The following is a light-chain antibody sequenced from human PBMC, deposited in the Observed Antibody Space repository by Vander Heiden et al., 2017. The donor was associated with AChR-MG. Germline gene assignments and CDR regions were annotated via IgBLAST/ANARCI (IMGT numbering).Light chain of an antibody. V-gene: IGLV2-23*02. CDR1: SSDIGSYNL. Sequence: QSALTQPASVSGSPGQSITISCTGTSSDIGSYNLVSGYQQHPGKAPKLMIFEVSRRPSGVSYRFSGSRSGNTASLTISGLQAEDEADYYCCSYAARYVFGPGTKVTVL. CDR3: CSYAARYV. CDR2: EVS. J-gene: IGLJ1*01.